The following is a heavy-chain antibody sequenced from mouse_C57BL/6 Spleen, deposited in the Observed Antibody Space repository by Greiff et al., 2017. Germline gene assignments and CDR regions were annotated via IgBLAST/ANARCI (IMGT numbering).Heavy chain of an antibody. Sequence: EVKLMESGGGLVKPGGSLKLSCAASGFTFSDYGMHWVRQAPEKGLEWVAYISSGSSTIYYADTVKGRFTISRDNAKNTLFLQMTSLRSADTAMYYCARGLGSYFDYWGQGTTLTVSS. CDR3: ARGLGSYFDY. D-gene: IGHD3-3*01. CDR2: ISSGSSTI. CDR1: GFTFSDYG. V-gene: IGHV5-17*01. J-gene: IGHJ2*01.